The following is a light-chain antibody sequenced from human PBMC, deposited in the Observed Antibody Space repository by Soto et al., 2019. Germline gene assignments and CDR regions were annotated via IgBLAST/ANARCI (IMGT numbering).Light chain of an antibody. CDR3: QQRNH. V-gene: IGKV1-39*01. Sequence: DIQMTQSPSSLSASVGDRVTITCRASQSISSYLNWYQQKPGKAPKLLIYAASSLQSGVPSRFSGSGSGTDFTLTISSLQPEDFATYYCQQRNHFGPGTKVDIK. CDR2: AAS. J-gene: IGKJ3*01. CDR1: QSISSY.